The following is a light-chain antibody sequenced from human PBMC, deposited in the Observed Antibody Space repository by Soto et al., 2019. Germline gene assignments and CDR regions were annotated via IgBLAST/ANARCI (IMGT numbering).Light chain of an antibody. CDR1: SSDVGGYNY. V-gene: IGLV2-14*03. CDR3: SSYTSSVSYV. CDR2: DVS. Sequence: QSALTQPASVSGSPGQSITISCTGTSSDVGGYNYVSWYQQHPGKAPKLMIYDVSHRPSGVSNRFSGSKSGNTASLTISELQAEDEADYYCSSYTSSVSYVFGTGTKVTVL. J-gene: IGLJ1*01.